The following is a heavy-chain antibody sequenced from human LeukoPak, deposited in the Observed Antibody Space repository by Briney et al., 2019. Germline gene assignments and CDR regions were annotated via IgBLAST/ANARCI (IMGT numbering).Heavy chain of an antibody. V-gene: IGHV4-61*02. CDR1: GGSISSGGYY. J-gene: IGHJ4*02. D-gene: IGHD3-22*01. CDR2: VYTSGSA. CDR3: RDARGSSGYYSDFDY. Sequence: PSETLSLTCTVSGGSISSGGYYWSWIRQPAGEGLEWIGRVYTSGSANYNPSLKSRITMSVDTSKNQFSLKLTSVTAADTAVYCARDARGSSGYYSDFDYWGQGILVTVSS.